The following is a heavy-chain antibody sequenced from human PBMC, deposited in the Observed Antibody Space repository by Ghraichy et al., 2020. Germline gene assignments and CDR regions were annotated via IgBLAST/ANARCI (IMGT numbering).Heavy chain of an antibody. CDR3: ARTLPYYYDSSGFPNWYFDL. Sequence: SETLSLTCAVSGGSISCGGYSWSWIRQPPGKGLEWIGYIYYSGSTYYNPSLKSRVTISVDTSKNQFSLKLSSVTAADTAVYYCARTLPYYYDSSGFPNWYFDLWGRGTLVTVSS. CDR2: IYYSGST. V-gene: IGHV4-30-4*07. D-gene: IGHD3-22*01. J-gene: IGHJ2*01. CDR1: GGSISCGGYS.